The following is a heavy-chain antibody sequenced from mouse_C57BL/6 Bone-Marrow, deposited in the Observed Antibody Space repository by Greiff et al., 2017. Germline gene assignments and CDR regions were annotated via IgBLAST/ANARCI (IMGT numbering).Heavy chain of an antibody. Sequence: VQRVESGAELARPGASVKMSCKASGYTFTSYTMHWVKQRPGQGLEWIGYINPSSGYTKYNQKFKDKATLTVDKSSSTAYMQLSSLTSEDSAVYYCAGTTAADYWGQGTTVTVSS. V-gene: IGHV1-4*01. D-gene: IGHD1-1*01. CDR3: AGTTAADY. J-gene: IGHJ2*01. CDR1: GYTFTSYT. CDR2: INPSSGYT.